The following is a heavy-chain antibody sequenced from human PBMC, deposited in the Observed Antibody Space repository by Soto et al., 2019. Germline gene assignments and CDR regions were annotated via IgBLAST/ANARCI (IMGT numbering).Heavy chain of an antibody. Sequence: VQLVESGGGVVQPGRSLRLSCAASGFTFSSYGMHWVRQAPGKGLEWVAVISYDGSNKYYADSVKGRFTISRDNSKNTLYLQMNSLRAEDTAVYYCAKNLRPDYDSSGYAYYYYYGMDVWGQGTTVTVSS. D-gene: IGHD3-22*01. CDR3: AKNLRPDYDSSGYAYYYYYGMDV. CDR1: GFTFSSYG. CDR2: ISYDGSNK. J-gene: IGHJ6*02. V-gene: IGHV3-30*18.